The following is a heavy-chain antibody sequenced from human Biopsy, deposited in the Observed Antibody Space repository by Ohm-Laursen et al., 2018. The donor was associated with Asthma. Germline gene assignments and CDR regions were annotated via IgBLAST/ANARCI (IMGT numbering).Heavy chain of an antibody. CDR2: ISYDGSNK. D-gene: IGHD1-1*01. CDR1: GFTFSSYG. CDR3: AKESGSNYAFDI. J-gene: IGHJ3*02. Sequence: SLRLSCSASGFTFSSYGKHWVRQAPGKGLEWVVVISYDGSNKYYADPVKGRFTVSRDNSKNTLYLQMNSLRAEDTAVYYCAKESGSNYAFDIWGQGTMVTVSS. V-gene: IGHV3-30*18.